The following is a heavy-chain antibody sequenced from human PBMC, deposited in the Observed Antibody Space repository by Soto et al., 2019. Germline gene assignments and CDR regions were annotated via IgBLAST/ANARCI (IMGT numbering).Heavy chain of an antibody. Sequence: PGGSLRLSCAVSGFSFKNYAMNWVRLAPGKGLEWVSSISGGGTGTYSADAVRGRFTISSDKSRNTVYLQMSSLRAEDTAVYYCAKGHYYDNVGNWVANQAFDSWGQGSLVTVSS. J-gene: IGHJ4*02. D-gene: IGHD3-22*01. CDR1: GFSFKNYA. V-gene: IGHV3-23*01. CDR2: ISGGGTGT. CDR3: AKGHYYDNVGNWVANQAFDS.